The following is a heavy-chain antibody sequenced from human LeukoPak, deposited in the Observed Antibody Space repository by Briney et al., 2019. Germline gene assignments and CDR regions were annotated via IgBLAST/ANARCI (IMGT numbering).Heavy chain of an antibody. CDR3: ARERHSGYPETPWEDAFDI. J-gene: IGHJ3*02. CDR2: INPNSGGT. V-gene: IGHV1-2*02. CDR1: GYTFTGYY. Sequence: ASVKVSCKASGYTFTGYYMHWVRQAPGQGLEWMGWINPNSGGTNYAQKFQGRVTMTRDTSISTAYMELSRLRSDDTAVYYCARERHSGYPETPWEDAFDIWGQGTMVTVSS. D-gene: IGHD5-12*01.